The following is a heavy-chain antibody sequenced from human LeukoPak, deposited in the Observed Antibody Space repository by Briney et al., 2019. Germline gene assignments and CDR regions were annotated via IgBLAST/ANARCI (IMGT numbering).Heavy chain of an antibody. CDR2: IDPNSGGT. CDR3: ARDGVVRGVIIY. J-gene: IGHJ4*02. D-gene: IGHD3-10*01. Sequence: VSVKVSCKTSGYTFTDYNIHWVRQAPGQGLEWMGWIDPNSGGTNYAQKFQGRVTMTRDTSISTAYMEVRRMRSDDTALYYCARDGVVRGVIIYWGQGTPVTVSS. V-gene: IGHV1-2*02. CDR1: GYTFTDYN.